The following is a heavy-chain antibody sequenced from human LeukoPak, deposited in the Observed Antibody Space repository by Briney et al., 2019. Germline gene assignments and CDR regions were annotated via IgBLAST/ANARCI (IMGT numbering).Heavy chain of an antibody. CDR3: ARDQGIYNHRIIDS. D-gene: IGHD5-12*01. J-gene: IGHJ4*02. CDR2: ISGSGDIT. Sequence: QTGGSLRLSCAASGFTFSSYAMSWVRQAPGKGLEWVSAISGSGDITYLADSVKGRFTISRDNSKNTLYLQMNSLRTEDTAVYYCARDQGIYNHRIIDSWGQGTLVTVSS. CDR1: GFTFSSYA. V-gene: IGHV3-23*01.